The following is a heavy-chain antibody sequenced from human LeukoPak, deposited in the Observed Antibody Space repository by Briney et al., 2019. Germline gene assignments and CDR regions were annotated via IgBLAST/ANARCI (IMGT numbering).Heavy chain of an antibody. CDR3: ARGLNSDY. CDR1: GYTFTDYN. V-gene: IGHV1-2*02. CDR2: INPNSGGT. Sequence: GASVKVSCTASGYTFTDYNMHWVRQAPGQGLEWMGWINPNSGGTNYAQKFQGRVTMTRDTSIGTAYMELSRLRSDDTAVYYCARGLNSDYWGQGTLVTVSS. J-gene: IGHJ4*02. D-gene: IGHD2/OR15-2a*01.